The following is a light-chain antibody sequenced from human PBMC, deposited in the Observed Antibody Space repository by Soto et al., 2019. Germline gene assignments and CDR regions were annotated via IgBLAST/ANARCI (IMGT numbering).Light chain of an antibody. Sequence: QFVLTQPASVSGSPGQSITISCTGTSSDVGGYNYVSWYQQHPGKAPKLMIYEVSNRPSGVSNRFSGSKSGNTASLTISGLQAEDEADYYCSSYTSSSIDYVFGTGTKLTVL. CDR1: SSDVGGYNY. CDR2: EVS. J-gene: IGLJ1*01. V-gene: IGLV2-14*01. CDR3: SSYTSSSIDYV.